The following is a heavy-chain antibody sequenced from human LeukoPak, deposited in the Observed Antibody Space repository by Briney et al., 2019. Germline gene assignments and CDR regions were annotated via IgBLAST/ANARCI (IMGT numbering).Heavy chain of an antibody. D-gene: IGHD2-8*02. CDR2: IYSGGSA. Sequence: HTGGSLRISCAASGFTVSRNYMTWVRQAPGKGLEWVSVIYSGGSAYYADSVRGRFTISRDNSKSTLSLQMNSLRAEDTAIYYCATYRQVLLPFESWGQGTLVTVSS. V-gene: IGHV3-53*01. CDR3: ATYRQVLLPFES. J-gene: IGHJ4*02. CDR1: GFTVSRNY.